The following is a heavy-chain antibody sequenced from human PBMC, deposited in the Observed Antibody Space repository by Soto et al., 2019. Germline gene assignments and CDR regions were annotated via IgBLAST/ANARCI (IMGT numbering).Heavy chain of an antibody. D-gene: IGHD3-3*01. CDR1: GGTFSSYA. V-gene: IGHV1-69*12. CDR3: ARRPIFGVVDAYGMDV. CDR2: IIPIFGTA. Sequence: QVQLVQSGAEVKKPGSSVKVSCKASGGTFSSYAISWVRQAPGQGLEWMGGIIPIFGTANYAQKFQGRVTITADESTSTAYKEMSSVRSEDTAVYYCARRPIFGVVDAYGMDVWGQGTTVTVSS. J-gene: IGHJ6*02.